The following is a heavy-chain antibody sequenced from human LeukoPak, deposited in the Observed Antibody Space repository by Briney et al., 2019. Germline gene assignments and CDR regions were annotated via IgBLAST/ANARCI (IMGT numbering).Heavy chain of an antibody. CDR2: IYYSGST. CDR3: ARLGAAVFNWFDP. Sequence: PSETLSLTCTVSGGSISSYYWSWIRQPPGKGLEWIGYIYYSGSTNYNPSLKNRVTISVDTSKNQFSLKLSSVTAADTAVYYCARLGAAVFNWFDPWGQGTLVTVSS. D-gene: IGHD6-13*01. J-gene: IGHJ5*02. CDR1: GGSISSYY. V-gene: IGHV4-59*08.